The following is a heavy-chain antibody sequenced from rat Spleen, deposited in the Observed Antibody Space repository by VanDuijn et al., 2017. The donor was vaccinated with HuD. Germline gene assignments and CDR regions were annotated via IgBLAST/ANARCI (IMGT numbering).Heavy chain of an antibody. CDR1: GFTYSDYA. V-gene: IGHV5-17*01. Sequence: EVQLVESGGGLVQPGRSLKLSCAASGFTYSDYAMAWVRQAPKKGLEWVATIIYDGSSTYSRDSVKGRFTISREIAKSTLYLQMDSLRSEDTATYYCARQHYSAPFDYWGQGIMVTVSS. CDR3: ARQHYSAPFDY. J-gene: IGHJ2*01. D-gene: IGHD1-1*01. CDR2: IIYDGSST.